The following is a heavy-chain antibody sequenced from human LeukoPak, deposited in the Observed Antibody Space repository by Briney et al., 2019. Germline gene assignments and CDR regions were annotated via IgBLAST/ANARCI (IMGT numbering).Heavy chain of an antibody. V-gene: IGHV4-59*01. Sequence: SETLSLTCTVSGGSISSYYWSWIRQPPGKGLEWIGYSYYSGSTNYNPSLKIRVTISVDTSKNHFSLKVSSFPAGDASGYSCASVSGRNQQLPYDMDVCGKGTTVTVSS. CDR1: GGSISSYY. J-gene: IGHJ6*03. CDR2: SYYSGST. D-gene: IGHD6-13*01. CDR3: ASVSGRNQQLPYDMDV.